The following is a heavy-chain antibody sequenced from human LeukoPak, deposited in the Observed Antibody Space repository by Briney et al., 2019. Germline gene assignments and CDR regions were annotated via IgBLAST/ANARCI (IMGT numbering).Heavy chain of an antibody. J-gene: IGHJ5*02. CDR2: INAGNGNT. CDR1: GYTFTIYA. Sequence: ASVKVSCTASGYTFTIYAMHWVRQAPGQRLEWMGWINAGNGNTKYSQKFQGRVTITRDTSASTAYMELSSLKSEDKAVYYCARGPPPIEQWLVGGRGKWFDHWGQGTLVTVSS. CDR3: ARGPPPIEQWLVGGRGKWFDH. D-gene: IGHD6-19*01. V-gene: IGHV1-3*01.